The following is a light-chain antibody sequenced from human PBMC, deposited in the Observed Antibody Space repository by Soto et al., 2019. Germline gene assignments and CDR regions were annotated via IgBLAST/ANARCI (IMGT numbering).Light chain of an antibody. CDR2: EVS. Sequence: QSVLTQPASVSGSPGQSITISCTGTSSDVGGYNYVSWYQQHPGKAPKLMIYEVSNRPSGVSNRFSRSKSGNTASLTISGLQAEDDAKYSCSSYTSASTPFVFGPGTKVTVL. CDR3: SSYTSASTPFV. J-gene: IGLJ1*01. V-gene: IGLV2-14*01. CDR1: SSDVGGYNY.